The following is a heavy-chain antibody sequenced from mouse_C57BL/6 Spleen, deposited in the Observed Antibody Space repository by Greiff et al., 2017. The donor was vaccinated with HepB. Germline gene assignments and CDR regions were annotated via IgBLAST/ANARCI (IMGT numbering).Heavy chain of an antibody. D-gene: IGHD2-4*01. Sequence: QVQLQQPGAELVKPGASVKLSCKASGYTFTSYWMHWVKQRPGQGLEWIGMIHPNSGSTNYNEKFKSKATLTVDKSSSTAYMQLSSLTSEDSAVYYCARFYDYTDYFDYWGQGTTLTVSS. CDR2: IHPNSGST. V-gene: IGHV1-64*01. J-gene: IGHJ2*01. CDR1: GYTFTSYW. CDR3: ARFYDYTDYFDY.